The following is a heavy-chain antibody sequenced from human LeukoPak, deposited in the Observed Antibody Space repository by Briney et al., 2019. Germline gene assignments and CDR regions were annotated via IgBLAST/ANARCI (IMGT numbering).Heavy chain of an antibody. CDR2: ISNDGSKK. D-gene: IGHD5-18*01. CDR1: GFTFSSYG. Sequence: GGSLRLSCAASGFTFSSYGMHWVGQAPGKGLDWGAVISNDGSKKYYADSVKGRFTISRDNSKNTLSLQVSSLRTEDTAVYYCAKDRYSYAFEYSDSWGQGTLVTVSS. CDR3: AKDRYSYAFEYSDS. J-gene: IGHJ4*02. V-gene: IGHV3-30*18.